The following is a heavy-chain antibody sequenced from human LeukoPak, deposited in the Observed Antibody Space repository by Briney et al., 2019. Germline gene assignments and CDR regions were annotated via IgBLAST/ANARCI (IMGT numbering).Heavy chain of an antibody. CDR3: ARASSYMYDFEI. CDR1: GGSFSSYS. Sequence: SVKVSCKASGGSFSSYSINWVRQAPGQGLEWMGRIIPIFGATKYAQNFQGRVTITTDESTSTVYMELSSLRSEDTALYYCARASSYMYDFEIWGQGTMVTVSS. J-gene: IGHJ3*02. CDR2: IIPIFGAT. D-gene: IGHD1-1*01. V-gene: IGHV1-69*05.